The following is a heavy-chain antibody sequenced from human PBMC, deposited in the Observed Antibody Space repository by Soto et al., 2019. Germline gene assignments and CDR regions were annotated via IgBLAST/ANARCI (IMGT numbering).Heavy chain of an antibody. Sequence: QVQLVESGGGVVQPGRSLRLSCAASGFTFSSYGMQWVRQSPGEGPEWVAIAANDGSNQYYAESVKGRFTISRDNSKTTVFLEMDSLRPEDTAVYYCARSSGGSSWYPPDYWGQGTLVTVSS. CDR1: GFTFSSYG. CDR2: AANDGSNQ. CDR3: ARSSGGSSWYPPDY. J-gene: IGHJ4*02. V-gene: IGHV3-30*03. D-gene: IGHD6-13*01.